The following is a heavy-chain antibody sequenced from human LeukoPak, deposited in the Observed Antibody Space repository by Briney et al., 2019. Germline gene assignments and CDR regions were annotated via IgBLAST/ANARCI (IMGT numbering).Heavy chain of an antibody. CDR2: INSDGSST. D-gene: IGHD6-13*01. CDR1: GFTFSSYW. Sequence: GGSLRLSCAASGFTFSSYWMHWVRQAPGKGLVWVSRINSDGSSTRYADSMKGRFTISRDNAKNTLYLQMNSLRAEDTAVYYCARVSVEDSSSWYAAYYYYYYMDVWGKGTTVTISS. J-gene: IGHJ6*03. CDR3: ARVSVEDSSSWYAAYYYYYYMDV. V-gene: IGHV3-74*01.